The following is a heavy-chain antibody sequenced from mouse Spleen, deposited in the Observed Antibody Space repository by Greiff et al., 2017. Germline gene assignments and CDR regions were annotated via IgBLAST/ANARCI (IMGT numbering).Heavy chain of an antibody. CDR2: IWSGGST. Sequence: QMQLKQSGPGLVQPSQSLSITCTVSGFSLTSYAVHWVRQSPGKGLEWLGVIWSGGSTDYNAVFISRLSISKDNSKRQVFFKMNSLQADDTAIYYCARNYGGSSYAWFAYWGQGTLVTVSA. CDR3: ARNYGGSSYAWFAY. J-gene: IGHJ3*01. D-gene: IGHD1-1*01. CDR1: GFSLTSYA. V-gene: IGHV2-2*01.